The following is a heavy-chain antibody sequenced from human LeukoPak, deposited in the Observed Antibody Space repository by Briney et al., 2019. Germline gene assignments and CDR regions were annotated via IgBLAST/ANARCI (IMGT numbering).Heavy chain of an antibody. CDR1: GFTVSSNY. V-gene: IGHV3-53*01. CDR3: ARVGCSGGSFNGEDY. J-gene: IGHJ4*02. CDR2: IYSGGST. Sequence: PGGSLTLTCAASGFTVSSNYMSWVRQAPGKGLEWVSVIYSGGSTYYADSVKGRFTISRDNSKSTLYLQMNSLRAEDTAVYYCARVGCSGGSFNGEDYWGQGTLATVSS. D-gene: IGHD2-15*01.